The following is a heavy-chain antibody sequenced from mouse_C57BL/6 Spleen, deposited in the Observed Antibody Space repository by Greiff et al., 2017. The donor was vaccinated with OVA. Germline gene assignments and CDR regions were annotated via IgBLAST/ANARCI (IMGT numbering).Heavy chain of an antibody. CDR3: ARQDLYFDFDY. CDR1: GFTFSDYG. D-gene: IGHD1-1*01. Sequence: EVKLMESGGGLVKPGGSLKLSCAASGFTFSDYGMHWVRQAPEKGLEWVAYISSGSSTIYYADTVKGRFTISRDNAKNTLCLQITSLRSEDTAMYYCARQDLYFDFDYWGQGTTLTVSS. CDR2: ISSGSSTI. J-gene: IGHJ2*01. V-gene: IGHV5-17*01.